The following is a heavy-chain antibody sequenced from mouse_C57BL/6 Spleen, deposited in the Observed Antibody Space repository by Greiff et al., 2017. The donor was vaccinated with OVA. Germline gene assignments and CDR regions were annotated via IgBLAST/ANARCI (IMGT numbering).Heavy chain of an antibody. CDR3: ARGTGTDWYFDV. V-gene: IGHV1-82*01. CDR1: GYAFSSSW. Sequence: QLQQSGPELVKPGASVKISCKASGYAFSSSWMNWVKQRPGKGLEWIGRIYPGDGDTNYNGKFKGKATLTADKSSSTAYMQLSSLTSEDSAVYFCARGTGTDWYFDVWGTGTTVTVSS. D-gene: IGHD4-1*01. J-gene: IGHJ1*03. CDR2: IYPGDGDT.